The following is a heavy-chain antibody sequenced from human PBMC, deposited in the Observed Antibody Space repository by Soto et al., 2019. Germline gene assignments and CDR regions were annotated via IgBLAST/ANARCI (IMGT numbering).Heavy chain of an antibody. CDR1: GFTFSNHA. D-gene: IGHD3-10*01. CDR3: AKVSHLLLWPGEPTYMGV. J-gene: IGHJ6*03. CDR2: ISGSGGGT. Sequence: EVQLLESGGGSVQPGGSLRLSCAGSGFTFSNHAMNWVRQAPGKGLEWVSGISGSGGGTFFADSVRGRFTISRDNSKNIIHLKLNSLRAEDTAIYYCAKVSHLLLWPGEPTYMGVWGKGTTVTVSS. V-gene: IGHV3-23*01.